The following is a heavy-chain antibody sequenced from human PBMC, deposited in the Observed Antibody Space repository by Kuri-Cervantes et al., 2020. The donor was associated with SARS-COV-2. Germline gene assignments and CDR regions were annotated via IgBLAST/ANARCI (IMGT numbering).Heavy chain of an antibody. V-gene: IGHV1-2*04. Sequence: ASVKVSCKASGYTFTGYYMHWVRQAPGQGLEWMGWINPNSGGTNYAQKFQGWVTMTRDTSISTAYTELSRLRSDDTAVYYCARGQYCSSTSCYATYYYYYYGMDVWGQGTTVTVSS. CDR2: INPNSGGT. CDR3: ARGQYCSSTSCYATYYYYYYGMDV. CDR1: GYTFTGYY. J-gene: IGHJ6*02. D-gene: IGHD2-2*01.